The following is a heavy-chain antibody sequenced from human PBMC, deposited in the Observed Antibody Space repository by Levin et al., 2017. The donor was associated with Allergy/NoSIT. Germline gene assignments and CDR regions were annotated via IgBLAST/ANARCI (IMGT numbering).Heavy chain of an antibody. Sequence: PGESLKISCKGSGYSFTSYWIGWVRQMPGKGLEWMGIIYPGDSDTRYSPSFQGQVTISADKSISTAYLQWSSLKASDTAMYYCAADGYCSSTSCYTWGAFDIWGQGTMVTVSS. V-gene: IGHV5-51*01. CDR3: AADGYCSSTSCYTWGAFDI. CDR2: IYPGDSDT. J-gene: IGHJ3*02. CDR1: GYSFTSYW. D-gene: IGHD2-2*02.